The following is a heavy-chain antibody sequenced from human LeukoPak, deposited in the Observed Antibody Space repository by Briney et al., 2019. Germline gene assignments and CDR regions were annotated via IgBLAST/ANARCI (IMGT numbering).Heavy chain of an antibody. CDR2: ISSGSSYI. J-gene: IGHJ4*02. D-gene: IGHD5-12*01. V-gene: IGHV3-21*01. CDR3: ARDFDSGYGRYFDY. CDR1: GFTISSYS. Sequence: GGSLRLSCAASGFTISSYSMNWVRQAPGKGLEWVSSISSGSSYIYYADSVKGRFTVSRDNAKNSLFLQVNSLRAEDTAVYYCARDFDSGYGRYFDYWGPGTLVTVSS.